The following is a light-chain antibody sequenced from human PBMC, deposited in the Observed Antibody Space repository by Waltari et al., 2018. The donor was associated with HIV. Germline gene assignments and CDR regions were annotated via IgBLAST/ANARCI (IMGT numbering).Light chain of an antibody. CDR1: SNNVGNEG. CDR3: SAWDSSLGAWV. J-gene: IGLJ3*02. V-gene: IGLV10-54*01. Sequence: QAALTQPPPVSKGSSQTATITCTGNSNNVGNEGAAWLQQHQGHPPKFLSYRDDRRPSGIADGLSACRSGTTASRTITGLQPEDEADYYCSAWDSSLGAWVFGGGTKLTVL. CDR2: RDD.